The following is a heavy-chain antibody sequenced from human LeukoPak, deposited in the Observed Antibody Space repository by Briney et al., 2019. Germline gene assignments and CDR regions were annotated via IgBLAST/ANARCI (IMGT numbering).Heavy chain of an antibody. Sequence: PSETLSLTCAVYGGSFSGYYWSWIRQPPGKGLEWIGEINQSGSTKYYPSLKSRVSISVDTPKNQFSLQLSSVTAADTAVYYCARGRRTYYYDSRPYQRYFDLWGRGTLVTVSS. D-gene: IGHD3-22*01. V-gene: IGHV4-34*01. CDR1: GGSFSGYY. J-gene: IGHJ2*01. CDR2: INQSGST. CDR3: ARGRRTYYYDSRPYQRYFDL.